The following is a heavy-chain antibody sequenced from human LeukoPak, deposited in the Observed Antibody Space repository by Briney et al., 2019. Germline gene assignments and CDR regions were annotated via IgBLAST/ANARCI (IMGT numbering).Heavy chain of an antibody. D-gene: IGHD3-9*01. Sequence: PSETLSLTSAVSGYSISSGYYWGWIRQPPGKGLEWIGSIYHSGSTYYNPSLKSRVTISVDTSKNQFSLKLSSVTAADTAVYYCAGLTGGTPPNWFDPWGQGTLVTVSS. CDR1: GYSISSGYY. V-gene: IGHV4-38-2*01. CDR3: AGLTGGTPPNWFDP. J-gene: IGHJ5*02. CDR2: IYHSGST.